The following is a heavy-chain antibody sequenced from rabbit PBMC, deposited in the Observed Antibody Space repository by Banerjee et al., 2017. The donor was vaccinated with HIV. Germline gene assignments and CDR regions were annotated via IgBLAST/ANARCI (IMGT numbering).Heavy chain of an antibody. CDR2: IDAGGGST. CDR1: GFTISSYH. V-gene: IGHV1S28*01. D-gene: IGHD1-1*01. J-gene: IGHJ4*01. Sequence: LKETGGGLVQPGGTLTLTCTASGFTISSYHMGWVRQAPGKGLEWIGMIDAGGGSTYYASWVNGRFTISSNTNQNTVSLQLNSLTAADTATYFCVRDRGVIGWNFNLWGPGTLVT. CDR3: VRDRGVIGWNFNL.